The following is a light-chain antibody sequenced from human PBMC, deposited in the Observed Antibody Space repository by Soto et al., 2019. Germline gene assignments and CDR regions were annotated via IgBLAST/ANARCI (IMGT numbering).Light chain of an antibody. CDR3: QQRYSTPFT. V-gene: IGKV1-39*01. CDR2: AAS. Sequence: DIQMTQSPSSLSASVGDRVTITCRASQSISSYLNWYQQKPGKAPKLLIYAASSLQSGVPSRFSGSGSGTDFTLTNSSLQPEDFATYYCQQRYSTPFTFGGGPKVEIK. CDR1: QSISSY. J-gene: IGKJ4*01.